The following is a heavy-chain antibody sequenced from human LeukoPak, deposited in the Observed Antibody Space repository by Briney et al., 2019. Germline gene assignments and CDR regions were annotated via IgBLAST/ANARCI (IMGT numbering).Heavy chain of an antibody. V-gene: IGHV4-31*03. Sequence: SETLSLTCTLSGGSLTSGGYYWSWIRQHPGKGLEWIGYIYYRGNTYYNPSLKSRVTISVDTSKNQFSLKLSSVTAADTAVYYCARDSKTETRPGMDVWGQGTTVTVSS. CDR2: IYYRGNT. CDR1: GGSLTSGGYY. J-gene: IGHJ6*02. D-gene: IGHD1-7*01. CDR3: ARDSKTETRPGMDV.